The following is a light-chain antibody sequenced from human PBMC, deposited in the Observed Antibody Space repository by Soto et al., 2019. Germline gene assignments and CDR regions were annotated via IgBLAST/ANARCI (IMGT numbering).Light chain of an antibody. CDR1: TSNIGSNA. CDR3: CSYAGSQTWV. J-gene: IGLJ3*02. V-gene: IGLV1-44*01. Sequence: QSVLTQPPSASGTPGQRVTISCSGSTSNIGSNAVNWYQQLPGTAPKLLIYSNNQRPSGVPDRFSGSKSGTSASLAISGLQSEDETDYYCCSYAGSQTWVFGGGTKVTVL. CDR2: SNN.